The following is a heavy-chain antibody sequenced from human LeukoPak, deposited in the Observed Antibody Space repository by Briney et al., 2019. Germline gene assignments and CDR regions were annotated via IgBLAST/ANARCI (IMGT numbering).Heavy chain of an antibody. D-gene: IGHD6-6*01. CDR1: GFTFSSYA. CDR2: ISGSGGST. Sequence: GGSLRLSCAASGFTFSSYAMSWVRQAPGKGLEWVSAISGSGGSTYYADSVKGRFTISRDNSKNPLYLQMNSLRTEDTALYYCSGSSAGAFDIWGQGTMVTVSS. CDR3: SGSSAGAFDI. V-gene: IGHV3-23*01. J-gene: IGHJ3*02.